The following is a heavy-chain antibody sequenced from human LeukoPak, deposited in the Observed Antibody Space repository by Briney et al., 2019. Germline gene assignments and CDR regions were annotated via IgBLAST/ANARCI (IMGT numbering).Heavy chain of an antibody. CDR1: GYTFTSYG. J-gene: IGHJ4*02. CDR3: ARDYYDSSGYLRDY. CDR2: ISAYNGNT. Sequence: VSVKVSCTASGYTFTSYGISWVRQAPGQGLEWMGWISAYNGNTNYAQKLQGRITMTTDTSTSTAYMDLRSLRSDDTAVYYCARDYYDSSGYLRDYWGQGTLVTVSS. D-gene: IGHD3-22*01. V-gene: IGHV1-18*01.